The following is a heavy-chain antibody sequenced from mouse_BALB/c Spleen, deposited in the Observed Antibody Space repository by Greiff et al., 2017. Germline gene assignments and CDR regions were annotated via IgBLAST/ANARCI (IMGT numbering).Heavy chain of an antibody. V-gene: IGHV1-4*02. CDR2: INPSSGYT. J-gene: IGHJ3*01. D-gene: IGHD3-1*01. Sequence: VQLQQSAAELARPGASVKMSCKASGYTFTSYTMHWVKQRPGQGLEWIGYINPSSGYTEYNQKFKDKTTLTADKSSSTAYMQLSSLTSEDSAVYYCAPSGPFAYWGQGTLVTVSA. CDR1: GYTFTSYT. CDR3: APSGPFAY.